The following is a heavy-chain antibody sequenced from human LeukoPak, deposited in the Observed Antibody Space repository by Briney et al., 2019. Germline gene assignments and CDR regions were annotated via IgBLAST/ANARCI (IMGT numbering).Heavy chain of an antibody. CDR2: IYYSGTT. Sequence: SETLSLTCGVSGGSISSGGYSWSWIRQPPGKRLEWIGYIYYSGTTYYNPSLKSRVTISVDTSKNQFSLKLSSVTAADTAVYYCARAFASTVTSWFDPWGQGTLVTVSS. CDR3: ARAFASTVTSWFDP. CDR1: GGSISSGGYS. D-gene: IGHD4-17*01. J-gene: IGHJ5*02. V-gene: IGHV4-30-4*07.